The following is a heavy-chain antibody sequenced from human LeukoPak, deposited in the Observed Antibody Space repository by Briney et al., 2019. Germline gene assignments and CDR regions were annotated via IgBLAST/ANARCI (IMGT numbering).Heavy chain of an antibody. J-gene: IGHJ5*02. V-gene: IGHV3-66*01. CDR1: GFTVSINS. CDR2: IYSGGGT. D-gene: IGHD3-10*01. CDR3: ARDSYVSGGWFDP. Sequence: PGGSLRLSCAASGFTVSINSMSWVRHGPGKGLEGVSVIYSGGGTYYTDSVKGRFTISRDNSKNTLYLQMNTLSAEDTAVYFCARDSYVSGGWFDPWGQGTLVTVSS.